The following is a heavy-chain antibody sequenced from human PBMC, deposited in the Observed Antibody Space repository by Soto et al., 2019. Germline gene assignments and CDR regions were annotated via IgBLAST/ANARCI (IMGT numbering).Heavy chain of an antibody. V-gene: IGHV1-18*04. Sequence: ASVKVSCKASGYTFTSYGISWVRQAPGQGLEWMGWISAYTGNTNSAQKLQGRVTMTTDTSTSTAYMELRSLRSDDAAVYYCARVDYGSGSYYNDPLYYYYYGMDVWGQGTTVTVSS. CDR2: ISAYTGNT. J-gene: IGHJ6*02. D-gene: IGHD3-10*01. CDR1: GYTFTSYG. CDR3: ARVDYGSGSYYNDPLYYYYYGMDV.